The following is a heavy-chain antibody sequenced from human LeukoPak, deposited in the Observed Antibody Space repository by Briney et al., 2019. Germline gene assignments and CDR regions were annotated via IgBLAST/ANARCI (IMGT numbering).Heavy chain of an antibody. CDR3: AKDTAFYYDSSVYIDY. CDR1: GFTFDVYA. Sequence: GGSLRLSCAASGFTFDVYAMHWVRQAPGRGLEWVSLISWDGGSTYYADSVKGRSTISRDNSKNSLYLQMNSLRAEDTALYYCAKDTAFYYDSSVYIDYWGQGTLVTVSS. V-gene: IGHV3-43D*03. CDR2: ISWDGGST. D-gene: IGHD3-22*01. J-gene: IGHJ4*02.